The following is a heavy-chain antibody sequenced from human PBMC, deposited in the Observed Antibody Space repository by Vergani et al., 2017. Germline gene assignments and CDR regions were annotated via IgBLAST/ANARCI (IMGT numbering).Heavy chain of an antibody. V-gene: IGHV1-69*04. CDR2: IIPILGIA. D-gene: IGHD5-18*01. CDR1: GGTFSSYA. CDR3: AREDMETAYGMDV. Sequence: QVQLVQSGAEVKKPGSSVKVSCKASGGTFSSYAISWVRQAPGQGLEWMGRIIPILGIANYAQKFQGRVTITADKSTSTAYMELSSLRSEDTAVYYCAREDMETAYGMDVWGQGTTVTVSS. J-gene: IGHJ6*02.